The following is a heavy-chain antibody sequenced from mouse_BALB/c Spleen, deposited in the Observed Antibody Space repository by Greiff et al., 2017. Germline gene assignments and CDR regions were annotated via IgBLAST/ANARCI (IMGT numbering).Heavy chain of an antibody. D-gene: IGHD1-1*01. CDR1: GFAFSSYD. J-gene: IGHJ2*01. Sequence: EVKLVESGGGLVKPGGSLKLSCAASGFAFSSYDMSWVRQTPEKRLEWVAYISSGGGSTYYPDTVKGRFTISRDNAKNTLYLQMSSLKSEDTAMYYCARHTVVFDYWGQGTTLTVSS. CDR3: ARHTVVFDY. CDR2: ISSGGGST. V-gene: IGHV5-12-1*01.